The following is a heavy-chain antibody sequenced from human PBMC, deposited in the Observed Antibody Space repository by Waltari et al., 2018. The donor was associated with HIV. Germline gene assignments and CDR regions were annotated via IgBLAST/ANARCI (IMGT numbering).Heavy chain of an antibody. Sequence: QVQLVQSGAEVKKPGSSVTVSCQASGGAFNNDAFRWVRQAAGQGLEWMGGISPIFGTTNYAQKFQGRVRITADESTSTAYMDLSSLRSEDTAVYYCARVICSTTSCYDLDYYYGMDVWGQGTTVTVSS. D-gene: IGHD2-2*01. V-gene: IGHV1-69*13. CDR1: GGAFNNDA. CDR3: ARVICSTTSCYDLDYYYGMDV. J-gene: IGHJ6*02. CDR2: ISPIFGTT.